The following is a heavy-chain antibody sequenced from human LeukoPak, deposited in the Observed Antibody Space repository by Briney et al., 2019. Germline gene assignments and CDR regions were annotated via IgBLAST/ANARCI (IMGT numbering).Heavy chain of an antibody. Sequence: GGSLRLSCAASGFTFSSYWMHWVRQAPGKGLVWVSRINSDGSSTSYADSVKGRFTISRDNAKNTLYLQMNSLRAEDTAVYYCARVRAERYFDWFHPAYYYYYYMDVWGKGTTVTVSS. CDR1: GFTFSSYW. CDR2: INSDGSST. D-gene: IGHD3-9*01. CDR3: ARVRAERYFDWFHPAYYYYYYMDV. V-gene: IGHV3-74*01. J-gene: IGHJ6*03.